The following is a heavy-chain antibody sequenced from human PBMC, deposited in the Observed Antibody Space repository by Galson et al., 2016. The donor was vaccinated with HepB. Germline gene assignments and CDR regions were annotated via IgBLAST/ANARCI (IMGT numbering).Heavy chain of an antibody. D-gene: IGHD6-19*01. CDR1: GYTFTNYW. V-gene: IGHV5-51*01. CDR2: VYPGDSDT. J-gene: IGHJ4*02. Sequence: QSGAEVTEPGESLKISCKGSGYTFTNYWIGWVRQMPGKGLEWMAMVYPGDSDTRYSPSFRGQVTISADKFSSTAYLQWSSLQASDTAVYYCASRGIAVAGRGGIDYWGQGTLVTVSS. CDR3: ASRGIAVAGRGGIDY.